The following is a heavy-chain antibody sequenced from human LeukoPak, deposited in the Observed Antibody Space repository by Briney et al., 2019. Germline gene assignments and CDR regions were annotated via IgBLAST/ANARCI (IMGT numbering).Heavy chain of an antibody. J-gene: IGHJ4*02. Sequence: SETLSLTCTVSGGSISSSSYYWGWIRQPPGTGLEWIGSIYYSGSTYYNPSLKSRVTISVDTSKNQFSLKLSSVTAADTAVYYCARGRSGSYWAFDYWGQGTLVTVSS. CDR2: IYYSGST. CDR3: ARGRSGSYWAFDY. D-gene: IGHD1-26*01. V-gene: IGHV4-39*07. CDR1: GGSISSSSYY.